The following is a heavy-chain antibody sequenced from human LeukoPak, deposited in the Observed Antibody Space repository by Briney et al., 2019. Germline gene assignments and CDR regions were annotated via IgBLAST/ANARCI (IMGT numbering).Heavy chain of an antibody. CDR3: ARGTTDIVAEISDAFDI. CDR1: GFTFSAFA. CDR2: ISYDSTNK. J-gene: IGHJ3*02. Sequence: GGSLRLSCAASGFTFSAFAMHWARQAPGKGGEWGAAISYDSTNKYSALSVRVPFTISRATSTNTLFLPMNSLRADDTAVYYCARGTTDIVAEISDAFDIWGQGTVVTVSS. V-gene: IGHV3-30-3*01. D-gene: IGHD5-12*01.